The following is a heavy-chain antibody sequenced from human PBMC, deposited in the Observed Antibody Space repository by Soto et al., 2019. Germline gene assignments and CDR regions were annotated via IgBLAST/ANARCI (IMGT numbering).Heavy chain of an antibody. Sequence: SETLSLTCTVSGGSISSGGYYWSWIRQHPGKGLEWIGYIYYSGSTYYNPSLKSRVTISVDTSKNQFSLKLSSVTAADTAVYYCARSYGDAVGFDYWGQGTLVTSPQ. V-gene: IGHV4-31*03. D-gene: IGHD4-17*01. CDR3: ARSYGDAVGFDY. CDR1: GGSISSGGYY. CDR2: IYYSGST. J-gene: IGHJ4*02.